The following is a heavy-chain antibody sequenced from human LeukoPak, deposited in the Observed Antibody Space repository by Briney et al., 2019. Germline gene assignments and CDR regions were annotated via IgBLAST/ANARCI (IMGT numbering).Heavy chain of an antibody. CDR2: IFYSGST. CDR1: GGSISSHY. Sequence: SETLSLTCTVSGGSISSHYWSWIRQPPGKGLEWIAYIFYSGSTNYNPSLRNRVTISVDTSQNQFSLKLSSVTAADTAVYYCARVGYSSGWSHFDLWGRGTLVTVSS. V-gene: IGHV4-59*11. CDR3: ARVGYSSGWSHFDL. J-gene: IGHJ2*01. D-gene: IGHD6-19*01.